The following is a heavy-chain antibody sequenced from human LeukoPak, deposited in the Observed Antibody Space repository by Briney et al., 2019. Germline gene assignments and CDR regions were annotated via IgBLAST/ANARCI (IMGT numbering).Heavy chain of an antibody. CDR3: ARDLMRDSSSWYRARRFDP. Sequence: PGGSLRLSCAASGFTFSSYSMNWVRQAPGKGLEWVSYISSSSSTIYYADSVKGRFTISRDNAKNSLYLQMNSLRAEDTAVYYCARDLMRDSSSWYRARRFDPWGQGTLVTVSS. J-gene: IGHJ5*02. CDR2: ISSSSSTI. V-gene: IGHV3-48*01. D-gene: IGHD6-13*01. CDR1: GFTFSSYS.